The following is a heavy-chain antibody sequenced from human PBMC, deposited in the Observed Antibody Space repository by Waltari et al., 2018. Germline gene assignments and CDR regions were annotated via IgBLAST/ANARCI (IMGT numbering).Heavy chain of an antibody. J-gene: IGHJ1*01. CDR3: ARNQFHLD. V-gene: IGHV3-7*01. CDR2: IKADGTVK. Sequence: EVQLVESGGGLVQPGGSLRLSCATSGLTFSSYWMTWVRQAPGKWMEGGTNIKADGTVKNYVDYVNDRFTISRDNSKNSLFLQMDSLRAEDTAVYYCARNQFHLDWGKGALVTVSS. CDR1: GLTFSSYW.